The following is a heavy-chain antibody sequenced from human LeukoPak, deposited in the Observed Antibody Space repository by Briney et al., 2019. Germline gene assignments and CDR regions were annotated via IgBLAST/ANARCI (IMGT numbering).Heavy chain of an antibody. J-gene: IGHJ4*02. Sequence: SETLSLTCTVSGGSTSSSSYYWGWIRQPPGKGLEWIGSIYYSGSTYYNPSLKSRVTISVDTSKNQFSLKLSSVTAADTAVYYCARRVLTGSIDYWGQGTLVTVSS. CDR2: IYYSGST. CDR1: GGSTSSSSYY. D-gene: IGHD3-9*01. CDR3: ARRVLTGSIDY. V-gene: IGHV4-39*01.